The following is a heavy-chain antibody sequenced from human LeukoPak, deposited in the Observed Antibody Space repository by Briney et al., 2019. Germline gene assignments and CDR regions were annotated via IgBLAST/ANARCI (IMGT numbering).Heavy chain of an antibody. Sequence: PGGTLRLSCEASGFTFSTYGMTWVRQAPGKGLEWVSAISGSGDSTFYADSVKGRLTIPRDNSKNLLYLQMSTLRAEDTAIYYCAKEIGFRGALHIWGQGTMVTVSS. CDR3: AKEIGFRGALHI. J-gene: IGHJ3*02. V-gene: IGHV3-23*01. CDR2: ISGSGDST. D-gene: IGHD2-15*01. CDR1: GFTFSTYG.